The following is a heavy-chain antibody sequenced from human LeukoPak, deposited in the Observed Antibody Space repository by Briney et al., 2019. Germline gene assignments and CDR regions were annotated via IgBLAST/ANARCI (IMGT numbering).Heavy chain of an antibody. J-gene: IGHJ5*01. V-gene: IGHV4-59*08. D-gene: IGHD1-26*01. CDR3: ARRVGASRWFDS. Sequence: SETLSLTCTVSGGSINSYYWSLGRQPPGKGLEWSGYIYYTGTTTYNPSLQSRVTISLHTSKTQFSLKLTSVTAADTAVYYCARRVGASRWFDSWGQGTLVTVSS. CDR1: GGSINSYY. CDR2: IYYTGTT.